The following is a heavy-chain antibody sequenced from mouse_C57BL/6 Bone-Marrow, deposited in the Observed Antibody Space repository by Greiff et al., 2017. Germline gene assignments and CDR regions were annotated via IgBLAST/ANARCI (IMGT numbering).Heavy chain of an antibody. CDR3: ARSGWAWFAY. CDR2: LYPRDGST. CDR1: GYTFTSYD. V-gene: IGHV1-85*01. J-gene: IGHJ3*01. Sequence: VMLVESGPELVKPGASVKLSCKASGYTFTSYDINWVKQRPGQGLEWIGWLYPRDGSTKYNEKFKGKATLTVDTSSSTAYMELHSLTSEDSAVYFCARSGWAWFAYWGQGTLVTVSA. D-gene: IGHD3-1*01.